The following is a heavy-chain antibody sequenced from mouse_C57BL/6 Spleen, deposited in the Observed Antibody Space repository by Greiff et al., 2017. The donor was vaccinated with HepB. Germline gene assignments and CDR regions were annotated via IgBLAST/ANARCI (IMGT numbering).Heavy chain of an antibody. V-gene: IGHV1-52*01. CDR2: IDPSDSET. D-gene: IGHD1-1*01. J-gene: IGHJ1*03. Sequence: VKLQQPGAELVRPGSSVKLSCKASGYTFTSYWMHWVKQRPIQGLEWIGNIDPSDSETHYNQKFKDKATLTVDKSSSTAYMQLSSLTSEDSAVYYCARYYYGYFDVWGTGTTVTVSS. CDR3: ARYYYGYFDV. CDR1: GYTFTSYW.